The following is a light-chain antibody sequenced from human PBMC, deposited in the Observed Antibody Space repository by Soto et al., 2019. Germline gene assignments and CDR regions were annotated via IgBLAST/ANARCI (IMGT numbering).Light chain of an antibody. CDR2: AVT. V-gene: IGLV2-14*01. CDR1: SSDVGGYNY. CDR3: GTWDSSLSAVV. Sequence: QSALTQPASVSGSPGQSIAISCTGTSSDVGGYNYVSWYQQHPGKAPKLVIYAVTNRPSGVSDRFSGSKSGNTASLTISGLQAEDEADYYCGTWDSSLSAVVFGGGTKLTVL. J-gene: IGLJ2*01.